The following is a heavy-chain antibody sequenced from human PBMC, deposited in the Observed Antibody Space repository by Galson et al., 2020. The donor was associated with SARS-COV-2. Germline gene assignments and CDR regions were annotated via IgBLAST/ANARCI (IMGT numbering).Heavy chain of an antibody. CDR1: GYTFSNYG. Sequence: ASVKVSCKASGYTFSNYGISWVRKAPGQGLEWMGWISAYHGKTNYAQKLQGRVTMATDTSTSTAYMELRSLTSDDTAVYYCARRSDGAFDIWGQGTMVTVSS. J-gene: IGHJ3*02. CDR2: ISAYHGKT. CDR3: ARRSDGAFDI. V-gene: IGHV1-18*01.